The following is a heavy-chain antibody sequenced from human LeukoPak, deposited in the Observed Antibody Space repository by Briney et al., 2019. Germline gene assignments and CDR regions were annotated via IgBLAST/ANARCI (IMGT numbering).Heavy chain of an antibody. J-gene: IGHJ4*02. V-gene: IGHV3-23*01. CDR3: AKRVEYSSSSGGYFDY. Sequence: GGSLRLSCAASGFTFSSYAMSWVRQAPGKGLEWVSAISGSGGSTYYADSVKGRFTISRDSSKNTLYLQMNSLRAEDTAVYYCAKRVEYSSSSGGYFDYWGQGTLVTVSS. D-gene: IGHD6-6*01. CDR1: GFTFSSYA. CDR2: ISGSGGST.